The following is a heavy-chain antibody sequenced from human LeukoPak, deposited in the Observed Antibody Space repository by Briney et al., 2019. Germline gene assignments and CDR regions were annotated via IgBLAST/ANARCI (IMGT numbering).Heavy chain of an antibody. J-gene: IGHJ4*02. Sequence: GGSLRLSCAASGFTFSSFEMNWVRQAPGKGLEWISYINSGGGATYYTESVKGRFTISRDNAKNSLYLQMNSLRADDTAVYYCARDFTAAAGIDYWGQGTLVTVSS. CDR2: INSGGGAT. CDR3: ARDFTAAAGIDY. D-gene: IGHD6-13*01. V-gene: IGHV3-48*03. CDR1: GFTFSSFE.